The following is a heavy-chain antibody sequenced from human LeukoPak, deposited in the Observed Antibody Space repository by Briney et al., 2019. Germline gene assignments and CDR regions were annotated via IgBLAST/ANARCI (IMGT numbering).Heavy chain of an antibody. CDR3: ARDFATEAGYFDY. J-gene: IGHJ4*02. D-gene: IGHD6-13*01. V-gene: IGHV1-46*01. CDR1: GYTFTSYY. Sequence: GAAVKVSCKASGYTFTSYYKHLVRQAPGQGLEWMGIINPSVGRTSYAQKSQGRVTMTRDTTTSTVYMGLSSLISEDAAVYYCARDFATEAGYFDYWGQGTLVTVSS. CDR2: INPSVGRT.